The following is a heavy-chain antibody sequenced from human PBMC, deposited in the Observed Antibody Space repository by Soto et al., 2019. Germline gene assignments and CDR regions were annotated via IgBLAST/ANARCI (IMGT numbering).Heavy chain of an antibody. D-gene: IGHD6-19*01. CDR2: ISSSSSYI. CDR1: GFTFSSYS. Sequence: EVQLVESGGGLVKPGGSLRLSCAASGFTFSSYSMNWVRQAPGKGLEWVSAISSSSSYIYYADSVKGRFTISRDNAKKSMYLQMHSLRSEDAAVYYCERMVAVAGRSGWFDPWGQGTLVTVSS. CDR3: ERMVAVAGRSGWFDP. J-gene: IGHJ5*02. V-gene: IGHV3-21*01.